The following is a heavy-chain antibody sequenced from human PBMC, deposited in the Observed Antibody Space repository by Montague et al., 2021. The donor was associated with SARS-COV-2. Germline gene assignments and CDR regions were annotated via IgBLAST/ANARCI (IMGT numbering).Heavy chain of an antibody. J-gene: IGHJ4*02. CDR1: GGSISSSSYY. V-gene: IGHV4-39*07. D-gene: IGHD3-16*01. CDR2: IDQSGKT. CDR3: VRGWGSWFH. Sequence: SETLSLTCTVSGGSISSSSYYWGWIRQSPGKGLEWIGEIDQSGKTNYNPTLKSRVTISADTSKSQFSLRLNSVTAADTAVYYCVRGWGSWFHWGQGTLVTVSS.